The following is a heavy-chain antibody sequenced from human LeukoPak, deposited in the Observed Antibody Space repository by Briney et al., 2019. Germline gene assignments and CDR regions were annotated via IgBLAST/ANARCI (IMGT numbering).Heavy chain of an antibody. D-gene: IGHD3-10*01. Sequence: GGSLRLSCAASGFTFSSYAMSWVRQAPGKGLEWVSAISGSGGSTYYADSVKGRFTISRDNSKNTLYLQMNSLRAEDTAVYYCAKQRELGGFGDPTPLGYWGQGTLVTVSS. V-gene: IGHV3-23*01. CDR2: ISGSGGST. CDR1: GFTFSSYA. J-gene: IGHJ4*02. CDR3: AKQRELGGFGDPTPLGY.